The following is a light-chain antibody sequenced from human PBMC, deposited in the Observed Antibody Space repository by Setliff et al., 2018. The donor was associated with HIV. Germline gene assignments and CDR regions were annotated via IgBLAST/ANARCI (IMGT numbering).Light chain of an antibody. J-gene: IGLJ2*01. CDR3: SSFSGINTL. Sequence: QSALTQPASVSGSPGQSITISCPGTSSDVGGYNYVSWYQLHPGKAPKLMIYGVRNRPSGVPNRFSGSKSDSTASLTISGLQAEDEADYYCSSFSGINTLFGGGTKVTVL. CDR1: SSDVGGYNY. V-gene: IGLV2-14*03. CDR2: GVR.